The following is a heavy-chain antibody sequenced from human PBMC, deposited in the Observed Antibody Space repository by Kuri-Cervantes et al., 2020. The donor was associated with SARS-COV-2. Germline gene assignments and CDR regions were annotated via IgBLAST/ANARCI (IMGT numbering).Heavy chain of an antibody. CDR2: ISSSSSTI. CDR3: ASRSYQLLAYYYYGMDV. J-gene: IGHJ6*02. D-gene: IGHD2-2*01. Sequence: GESLKISCAASGFSFSSYGMSWVRQAPGKGLEWVSYISSSSSTIYYADSVKGRFTISRDNAKNSLYLQMNSLRAEDTAVHYCASRSYQLLAYYYYGMDVWGQGTTVTVSS. CDR1: GFSFSSYG. V-gene: IGHV3-48*01.